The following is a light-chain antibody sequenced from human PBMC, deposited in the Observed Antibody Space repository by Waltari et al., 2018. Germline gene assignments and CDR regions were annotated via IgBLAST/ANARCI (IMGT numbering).Light chain of an antibody. J-gene: IGLJ1*01. CDR1: SSNIGSNP. CDR2: KSF. Sequence: QSILTQPPSASGPPGQRVTFSCSGNSSNIGSNPVNWYQHLPGTAPTLLIYKSFQRHSGVPDRFSGAKSGTSASLAISGLQSEDEADYYCAVWDDSLNGHIFGTGTKVTVL. V-gene: IGLV1-44*01. CDR3: AVWDDSLNGHI.